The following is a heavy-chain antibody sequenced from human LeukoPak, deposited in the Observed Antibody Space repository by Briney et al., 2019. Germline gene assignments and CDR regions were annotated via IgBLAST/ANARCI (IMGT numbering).Heavy chain of an antibody. J-gene: IGHJ4*02. CDR1: GFTFNNAW. CDR2: IKSDGGTT. Sequence: PGGSLRLSCAASGFTFNNAWMSWVRQAPGKGLEWIGRIKSDGGTTDYAAPVKGRFTISRDDSKNTLYLQMNSLKAEDTAVYYCTTDKRNGYDWGFDFWGQGTLVTVSS. D-gene: IGHD5-12*01. V-gene: IGHV3-15*01. CDR3: TTDKRNGYDWGFDF.